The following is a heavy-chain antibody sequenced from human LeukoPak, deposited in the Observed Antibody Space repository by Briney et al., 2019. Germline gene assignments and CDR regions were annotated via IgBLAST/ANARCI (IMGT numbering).Heavy chain of an antibody. J-gene: IGHJ4*02. D-gene: IGHD6-19*01. V-gene: IGHV4-30-2*01. CDR3: ASGYTMAGTVFDY. CDR2: IYHSGST. Sequence: SETLSLTCAVSGGSISSGGYSWSWIRQPPGKGLEWIGYIYHSGSTYYNPSLKSRVTISVDRSKNQFSLKLSSVTAADTAVYYCASGYTMAGTVFDYWGQGTLVTVSS. CDR1: GGSISSGGYS.